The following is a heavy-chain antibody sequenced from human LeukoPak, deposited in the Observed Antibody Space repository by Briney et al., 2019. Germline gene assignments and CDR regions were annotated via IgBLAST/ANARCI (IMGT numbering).Heavy chain of an antibody. D-gene: IGHD3-22*01. CDR3: ARSDSGAYYNEY. J-gene: IGHJ4*02. CDR2: IYYSGST. V-gene: IGHV4-59*01. Sequence: PSETLSLTCSVSGGSISNYYWSWIRQSPGEGLEWIGNIYYSGSTNYHPSLESRVTISVDTSKDEFSLKMSSVTTADTAVYYCARSDSGAYYNEYWGQGTLVTVSS. CDR1: GGSISNYY.